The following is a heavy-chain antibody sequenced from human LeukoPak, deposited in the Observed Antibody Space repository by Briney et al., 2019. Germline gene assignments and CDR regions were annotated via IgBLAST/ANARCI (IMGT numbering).Heavy chain of an antibody. J-gene: IGHJ3*02. V-gene: IGHV4-59*01. CDR2: IYYSGST. D-gene: IGHD3-22*01. CDR3: ARESDSSGYYDAFDI. CDR1: GGSISSYY. Sequence: PSETLSLTCTVSGGSISSYYWSWIRQPPGKGLEWIGYIYYSGSTNYNPSLKSRVTLSADTSKNQFSLKLSSVTAADTAVYYCARESDSSGYYDAFDIWGQGTMVTVSS.